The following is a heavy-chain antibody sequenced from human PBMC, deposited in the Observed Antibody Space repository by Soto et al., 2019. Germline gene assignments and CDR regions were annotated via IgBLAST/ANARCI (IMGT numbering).Heavy chain of an antibody. V-gene: IGHV3-74*01. Sequence: EVQLVESGGGLVQPGGSLRLSCAASGFTFSSYWMHWVHQAPGKGLVWVSRINSDGSSTSYADSVKGRFTISRDNAKNTLYLQMNSLRAEDTAVYYCARAQYSSGWYYFDYWGQGTLVTVSS. CDR3: ARAQYSSGWYYFDY. CDR2: INSDGSST. D-gene: IGHD6-19*01. CDR1: GFTFSSYW. J-gene: IGHJ4*02.